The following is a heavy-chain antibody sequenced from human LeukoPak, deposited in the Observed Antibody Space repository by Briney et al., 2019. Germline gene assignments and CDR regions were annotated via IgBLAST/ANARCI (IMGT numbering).Heavy chain of an antibody. J-gene: IGHJ3*02. CDR1: GGTFSSYA. V-gene: IGHV1-69*01. D-gene: IGHD3-22*01. Sequence: ASVKVSCKASGGTFSSYAISWVRQAPGQGPEWMGGIIPIFGTANYAQKFQGRVTITADESTSTAYMELSSLRSEDTAVYYCARGNPYYYDSSGDAFDIWGQGTMVTVSS. CDR3: ARGNPYYYDSSGDAFDI. CDR2: IIPIFGTA.